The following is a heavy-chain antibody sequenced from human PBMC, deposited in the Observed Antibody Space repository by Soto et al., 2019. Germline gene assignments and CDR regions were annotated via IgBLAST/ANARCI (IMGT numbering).Heavy chain of an antibody. CDR3: ARDSSTSLYNWFDP. CDR2: IYHSGST. V-gene: IGHV4-30-2*01. D-gene: IGHD2-2*01. J-gene: IGHJ5*02. Sequence: PSETLSLTCAVSGGSISSGGYSWIWIRQPPGKGLEWIGYIYHSGSTYYNPSLKSRVTISVDRSKNQFSLKLSSVTAADTAVYYCARDSSTSLYNWFDPWGQGTLVTVSS. CDR1: GGSISSGGYS.